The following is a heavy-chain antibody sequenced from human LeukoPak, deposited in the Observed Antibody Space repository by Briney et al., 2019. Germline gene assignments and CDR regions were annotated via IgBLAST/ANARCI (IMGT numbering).Heavy chain of an antibody. CDR3: ARGRDSSGWYSYYGY. CDR2: INPNSGGT. V-gene: IGHV1-2*02. Sequence: ASVKVSCKASGYTFTGYYMHWVRQAPGQGFEWMGWINPNSGGTNYAQKFQGRVTMTRDTSISTAYMELSRLRSDDTAVYYCARGRDSSGWYSYYGYWGQGTLDTVSS. J-gene: IGHJ4*02. CDR1: GYTFTGYY. D-gene: IGHD6-19*01.